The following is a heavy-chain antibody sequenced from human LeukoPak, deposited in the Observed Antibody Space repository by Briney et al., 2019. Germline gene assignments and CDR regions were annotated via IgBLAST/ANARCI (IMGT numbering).Heavy chain of an antibody. D-gene: IGHD1-14*01. Sequence: ASVKVSCKVSGYTLTELSMHWVRQAPGKGLEWMGGFDPEDGETIYAQKFQGRVTMTTDTSTSTAYMELRSLRSDDTAVYYCARNQGYYYYYMDVWGKGTTVTVSS. CDR2: FDPEDGET. CDR1: GYTLTELS. J-gene: IGHJ6*03. CDR3: ARNQGYYYYYMDV. V-gene: IGHV1-24*01.